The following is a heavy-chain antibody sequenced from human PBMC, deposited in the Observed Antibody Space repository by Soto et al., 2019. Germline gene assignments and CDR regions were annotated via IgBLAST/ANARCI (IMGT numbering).Heavy chain of an antibody. CDR1: GFSFNILA. Sequence: GSLRLSCASSGFSFNILAMNWVRQAPGQGLEWVSGISGGGGSTYYADSVKGRFTISRDNSNNTLYLQMNSLRAEDTAVYYCAKDPTSYDSSAQFDSWGQGTLVTVSS. J-gene: IGHJ4*02. CDR3: AKDPTSYDSSAQFDS. CDR2: ISGGGGST. D-gene: IGHD3-22*01. V-gene: IGHV3-23*01.